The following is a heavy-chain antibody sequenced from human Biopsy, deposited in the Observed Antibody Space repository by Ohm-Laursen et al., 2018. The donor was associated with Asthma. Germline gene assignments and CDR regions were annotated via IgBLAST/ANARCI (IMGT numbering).Heavy chain of an antibody. J-gene: IGHJ4*02. V-gene: IGHV4-59*13. CDR1: GGSISTYY. CDR3: GRDRGGTYGRTFES. Sequence: SVTLSLTCTVSGGSISTYYWTWIRRPPGKGLVWVAYLYNSGTTNYNPSLKSRVTISVDTSKNQVSLNVRSVTAADTAVYYCGRDRGGTYGRTFESWGQGTLVTVSS. D-gene: IGHD1-26*01. CDR2: LYNSGTT.